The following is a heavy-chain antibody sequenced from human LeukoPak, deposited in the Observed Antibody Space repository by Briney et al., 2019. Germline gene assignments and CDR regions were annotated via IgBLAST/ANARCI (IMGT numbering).Heavy chain of an antibody. Sequence: GGSLRLSCAASGFTFSSYAMSWVRQAPGKGRGWVSAISGSGGSTYYADSVKGRFTISRDNSKDTLYLQMNSLRAEDTAVYYCAKDAAAAAFYYYYMDVWGKGTTVTVSS. J-gene: IGHJ6*03. CDR2: ISGSGGST. D-gene: IGHD6-13*01. CDR3: AKDAAAAAFYYYYMDV. V-gene: IGHV3-23*01. CDR1: GFTFSSYA.